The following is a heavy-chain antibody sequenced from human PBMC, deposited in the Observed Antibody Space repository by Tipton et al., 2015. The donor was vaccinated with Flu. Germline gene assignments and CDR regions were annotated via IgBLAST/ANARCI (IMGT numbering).Heavy chain of an antibody. CDR2: IYYS. J-gene: IGHJ3*02. CDR3: AREIYDFWSGSRGNAFDI. CDR1: GGSVSSGSYY. Sequence: TLSLTCTVSGGSVSSGSYYWSWIRQPPGKGLEWIGYIYYSETANGSLNQFSLKLSSVTAADTAVYYCAREIYDFWSGSRGNAFDIWGQGTMVTVSS. V-gene: IGHV4-61*01. D-gene: IGHD3-3*01.